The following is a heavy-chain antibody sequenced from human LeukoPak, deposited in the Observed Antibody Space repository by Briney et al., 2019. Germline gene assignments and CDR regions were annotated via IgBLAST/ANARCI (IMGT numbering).Heavy chain of an antibody. D-gene: IGHD2/OR15-2a*01. CDR1: GGSITTSSYY. Sequence: SETLSLTCTVSGGSITTSSYYWGWIRQPPGKGLEWIGIIYYSGSTYYNPSLKGRVTISVDTSKNQFSLRLSSVTAADTAVYYCARAFRARYFDLWGRGTLVTVSS. V-gene: IGHV4-39*01. CDR2: IYYSGST. J-gene: IGHJ2*01. CDR3: ARAFRARYFDL.